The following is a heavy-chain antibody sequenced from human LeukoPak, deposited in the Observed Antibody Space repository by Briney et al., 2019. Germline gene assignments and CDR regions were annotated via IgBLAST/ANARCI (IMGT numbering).Heavy chain of an antibody. Sequence: SETLSLTCTVSGGSVSSGSYYWSWIRQPPGKGLEWIGYIYYSGSTNYNPSLKSRVTISVDTSKNQFSLKLSSVTAADTAVYYCAGRTTGYSSGWLDYWGQGTLVTVSS. D-gene: IGHD6-19*01. CDR1: GGSVSSGSYY. J-gene: IGHJ4*02. CDR2: IYYSGST. CDR3: AGRTTGYSSGWLDY. V-gene: IGHV4-61*01.